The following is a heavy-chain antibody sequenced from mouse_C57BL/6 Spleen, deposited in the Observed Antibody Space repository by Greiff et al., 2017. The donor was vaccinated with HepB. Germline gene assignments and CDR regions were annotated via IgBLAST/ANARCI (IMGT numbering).Heavy chain of an antibody. CDR1: GYTFTSYW. D-gene: IGHD2-3*01. CDR2: IDPSDSYT. V-gene: IGHV1-50*01. CDR3: ARWDGYYVGAMDY. Sequence: QVQLQQPGAELVKPGASVKLSCKASGYTFTSYWMQWVKQRPGQGLEWIGEIDPSDSYTNYNQKFKGKATLTVDTSSSTAYMQLSSLTSEDSAVYCCARWDGYYVGAMDYWGQGTSVTVSS. J-gene: IGHJ4*01.